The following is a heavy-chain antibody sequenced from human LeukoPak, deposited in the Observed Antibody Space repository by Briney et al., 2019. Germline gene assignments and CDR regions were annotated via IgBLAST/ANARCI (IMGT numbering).Heavy chain of an antibody. CDR2: ISGNGDST. D-gene: IGHD2-15*01. V-gene: IGHV3-23*01. CDR1: GFTFSSYA. J-gene: IGHJ6*02. CDR3: AKGLRDIVVVVAATNGYGMDV. Sequence: GGSLRLSCAASGFTFSSYAMSWVRQPPGKGLEWVSGISGNGDSTYHADSVKGRFTISRDNSKNTLYLQMNSLRAEDTAVYYCAKGLRDIVVVVAATNGYGMDVWGQGTTVTVSS.